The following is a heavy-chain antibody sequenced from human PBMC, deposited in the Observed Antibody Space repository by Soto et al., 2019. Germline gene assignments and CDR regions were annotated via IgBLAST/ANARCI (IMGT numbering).Heavy chain of an antibody. CDR3: ARKPGIAAAGTFDY. CDR2: IYYSGST. V-gene: IGHV4-59*08. CDR1: GGSISSYY. J-gene: IGHJ4*02. D-gene: IGHD6-13*01. Sequence: SETLSLTCTVSGGSISSYYWSWIRQPPGKGLEWIGSIYYSGSTYYNPSLESRVTISVDKSKNQFSLKLMSLSAADTAVYYCARKPGIAAAGTFDYWGQGTLVTVSS.